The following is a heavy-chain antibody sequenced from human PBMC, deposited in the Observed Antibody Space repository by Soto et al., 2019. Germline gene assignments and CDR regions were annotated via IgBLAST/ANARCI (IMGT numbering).Heavy chain of an antibody. CDR1: GGSISSGGYY. CDR3: ARVSSDFWSGQYFDD. V-gene: IGHV4-31*03. J-gene: IGHJ4*02. Sequence: QVQLQESGPGLVKPSQTLSLTCTVSGGSISSGGYYWSWIRQHPGKGLEWIGYIYYSGSTYYNPYLKSRVTISVDTSKNQFSLKLSSVTAADTAVYDCARVSSDFWSGQYFDDWGQGTLVTVSS. D-gene: IGHD3-3*01. CDR2: IYYSGST.